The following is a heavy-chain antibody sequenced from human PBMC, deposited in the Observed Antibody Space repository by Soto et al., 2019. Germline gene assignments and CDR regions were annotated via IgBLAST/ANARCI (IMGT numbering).Heavy chain of an antibody. CDR3: ARRSIAARRGFDY. J-gene: IGHJ4*02. Sequence: WWSLRLSCAASVFTFSAYAMRWCRQAPGKGLEWVSSISGSGGGTYYADSVKGRFTISRDNSKNTLVLQMNSLRAEDTAVYYCARRSIAARRGFDYWGQGTLVTVSS. V-gene: IGHV3-23*01. CDR2: ISGSGGGT. D-gene: IGHD6-6*01. CDR1: VFTFSAYA.